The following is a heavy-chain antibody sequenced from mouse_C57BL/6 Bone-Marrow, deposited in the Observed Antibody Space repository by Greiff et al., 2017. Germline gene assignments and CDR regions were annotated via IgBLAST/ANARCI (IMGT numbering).Heavy chain of an antibody. D-gene: IGHD2-3*01. J-gene: IGHJ2*01. CDR3: VNFEGYYVENYFDY. V-gene: IGHV1-81*01. CDR2: IYPRSGNT. CDR1: GYTFTSYG. Sequence: VQLQQSGAELARPGASVQLSCKASGYTFTSYGISWVKQRTGQGLEWIGEIYPRSGNTYYNEKFQGKATLAADKSSSTAYMELRSLTSEDSAVYFCVNFEGYYVENYFDYWGQGTTLTGSS.